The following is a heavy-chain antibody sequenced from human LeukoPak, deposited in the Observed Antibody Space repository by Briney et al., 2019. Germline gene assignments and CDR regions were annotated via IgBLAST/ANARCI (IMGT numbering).Heavy chain of an antibody. CDR3: ATLTGGDDAFDI. J-gene: IGHJ3*02. Sequence: PSETLSLTCTVSGGSISSSSYYWGWIRQTPGKGLEWIGYIYYTGSTNYNPSLKSRVTISVLTSKNRFSLKLSSVTAADTAVYYCATLTGGDDAFDIWGQGTMVTVSS. D-gene: IGHD4-23*01. V-gene: IGHV4-61*05. CDR1: GGSISSSSYY. CDR2: IYYTGST.